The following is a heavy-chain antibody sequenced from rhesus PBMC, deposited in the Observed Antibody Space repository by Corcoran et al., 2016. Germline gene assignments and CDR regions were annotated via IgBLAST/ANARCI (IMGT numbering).Heavy chain of an antibody. D-gene: IGHD3-16*01. CDR2: IYGTSTST. J-gene: IGHJ4*01. Sequence: QVQLQESGPGVVKPSETLSLTCAVSGGSISDSYRWSWIRQPPGKGLEWIGYIYGTSTSTNYNPSLKRRVTISKDTSKNQFSLKLTSVTAADTAVYYCARALYYYSGTYYYYFDYWGQGVLVTVSS. CDR1: GGSISDSYR. CDR3: ARALYYYSGTYYYYFDY. V-gene: IGHV4S10*01.